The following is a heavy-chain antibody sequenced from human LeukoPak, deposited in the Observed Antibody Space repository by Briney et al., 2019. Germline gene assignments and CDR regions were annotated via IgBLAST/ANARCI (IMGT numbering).Heavy chain of an antibody. V-gene: IGHV1-8*01. D-gene: IGHD3-9*01. Sequence: GASVKVSCKASGYTFTSYDINWVRQATGQGLEWMGWMNPNSGYTGYAQKLQGRVTMTRNTSISTAYMELSRLRSEDTAVYYCARPNYDLLTGYYPLLDVWGQGTTVTVSS. CDR3: ARPNYDLLTGYYPLLDV. J-gene: IGHJ6*02. CDR2: MNPNSGYT. CDR1: GYTFTSYD.